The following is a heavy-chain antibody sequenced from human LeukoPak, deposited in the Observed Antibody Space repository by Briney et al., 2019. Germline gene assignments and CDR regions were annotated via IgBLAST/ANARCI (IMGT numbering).Heavy chain of an antibody. D-gene: IGHD6-13*01. CDR3: ARVKAAAGTPFDY. J-gene: IGHJ4*02. Sequence: ASVKVSCKASGYTFTSYDINWVRQATGQGLEWMGWMNPNSGNTGYAQKFQGRVTMTRNTSISTAYMELSSLRSEDTAVYYCARVKAAAGTPFDYWGQGTLVTVSS. CDR1: GYTFTSYD. V-gene: IGHV1-8*01. CDR2: MNPNSGNT.